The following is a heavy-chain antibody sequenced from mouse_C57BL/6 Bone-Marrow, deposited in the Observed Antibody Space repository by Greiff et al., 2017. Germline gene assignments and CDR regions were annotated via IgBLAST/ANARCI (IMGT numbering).Heavy chain of an antibody. Sequence: QVQLQQPGAELVKPGASVKMSCKASGYTFTSYWITWVKQRPGQGLEWIGDLYPGSGSTNYNEKFKSKATLTVDTSSSTAYMQLSSLTSEDSAVYYCAREDDGYYLYYAMDYWGQGTSVTVSS. V-gene: IGHV1-55*01. J-gene: IGHJ4*01. CDR2: LYPGSGST. CDR3: AREDDGYYLYYAMDY. D-gene: IGHD2-3*01. CDR1: GYTFTSYW.